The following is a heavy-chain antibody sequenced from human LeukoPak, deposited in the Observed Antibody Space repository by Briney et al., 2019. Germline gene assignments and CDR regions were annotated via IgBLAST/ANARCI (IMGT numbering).Heavy chain of an antibody. J-gene: IGHJ6*02. V-gene: IGHV3-30*18. D-gene: IGHD3-10*01. CDR3: AKDRGDYGSGSYRIAADYYYGMDV. Sequence: PGGSLRLSCAASGFTFSSYGMHWVRQAPGKGLEWVAVISYDGSNKYYADSVKGRFTISRDNSKNTLYLQMNSLRAEDTAVYYCAKDRGDYGSGSYRIAADYYYGMDVWGQGTTVTVSS. CDR2: ISYDGSNK. CDR1: GFTFSSYG.